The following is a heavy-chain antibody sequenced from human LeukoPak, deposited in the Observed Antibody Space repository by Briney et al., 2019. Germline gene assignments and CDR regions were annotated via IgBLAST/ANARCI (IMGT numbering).Heavy chain of an antibody. CDR3: ARRDYYGSYLQYYFDY. D-gene: IGHD3-10*01. J-gene: IGHJ4*02. Sequence: ASVKVSCKASGGTFSSYAISWVRQAPGQGLEWMGRIIPILGIANYAQKFQGRVTITADKSTSTAYMELSSLRSEDTAVYYCARRDYYGSYLQYYFDYWGQGTLVTVSS. V-gene: IGHV1-69*04. CDR2: IIPILGIA. CDR1: GGTFSSYA.